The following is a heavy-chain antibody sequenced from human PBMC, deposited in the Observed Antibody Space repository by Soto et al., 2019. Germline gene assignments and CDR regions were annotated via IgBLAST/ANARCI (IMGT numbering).Heavy chain of an antibody. Sequence: QVQLVESGGGVVQPGRSLTLSCAASGFTFSGYYMNWVRQAPGKGLDWAATIWYGGSEKYYADSVKGSFTIFRDHSKNTLYLQMHSLGDEDTAISYCASSHCSGVAGCVYDFWGQGTLVTVSS. J-gene: IGHJ4*02. CDR1: GFTFSGYY. V-gene: IGHV3-33*01. D-gene: IGHD6-19*01. CDR2: IWYGGSEK. CDR3: ASSHCSGVAGCVYDF.